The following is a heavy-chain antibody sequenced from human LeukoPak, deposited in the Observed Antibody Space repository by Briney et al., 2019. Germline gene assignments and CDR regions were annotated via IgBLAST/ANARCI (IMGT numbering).Heavy chain of an antibody. J-gene: IGHJ4*02. D-gene: IGHD1-1*01. Sequence: ASVKVSCKASGGTFSSYAISWVRQATGQGFEWMGWMNPNSGNTDYAQTFQGRVSMTRNLSISTAYMELSSLRSEDTAVYFCASQIGTTWQGGDYWGQGALVTVSS. CDR3: ASQIGTTWQGGDY. CDR2: MNPNSGNT. V-gene: IGHV1-8*02. CDR1: GGTFSSYA.